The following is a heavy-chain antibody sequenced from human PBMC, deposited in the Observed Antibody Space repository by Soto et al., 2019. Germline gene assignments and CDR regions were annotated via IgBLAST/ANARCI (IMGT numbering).Heavy chain of an antibody. V-gene: IGHV1-3*01. D-gene: IGHD3-10*01. CDR2: INAGNGNT. CDR3: ANMVRGAYDAFDI. Sequence: ASVKVSCKASGCTFTSYAMHWVRQAPGQRLEWMGWINAGNGNTKYSQKFQGRVTITRDTSASTAYMELSSLRSEGTAVYYCANMVRGAYDAFDIWGQGTMVTVSS. J-gene: IGHJ3*02. CDR1: GCTFTSYA.